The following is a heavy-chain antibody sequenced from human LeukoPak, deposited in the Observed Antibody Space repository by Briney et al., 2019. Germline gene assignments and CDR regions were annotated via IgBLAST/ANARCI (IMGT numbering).Heavy chain of an antibody. Sequence: PGGPLRLSCAASGFTFSSYSMNWVRQAPGKGLEWVSSISSSSSYIYYGDSVKGRFTISRDNAKNSLYLQMNSLRAEDTAVYYCARDKKGRGTVYYYYMDVWGKGTTVTISS. J-gene: IGHJ6*03. CDR3: ARDKKGRGTVYYYYMDV. CDR1: GFTFSSYS. CDR2: ISSSSSYI. V-gene: IGHV3-21*01.